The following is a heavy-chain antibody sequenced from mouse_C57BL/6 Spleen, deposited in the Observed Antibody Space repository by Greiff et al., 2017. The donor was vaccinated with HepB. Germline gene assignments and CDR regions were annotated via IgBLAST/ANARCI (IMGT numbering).Heavy chain of an antibody. CDR2: ISDGGSYT. J-gene: IGHJ2*01. CDR3: ARAGNYFDY. CDR1: GFTFSSYA. Sequence: EVKVVESGGGLVKPGGSLKLSCAASGFTFSSYAMSWVRQTPEKRLEWVATISDGGSYTYYPDNVKGRFTISRDNAKNNLDLQMSHLKSEDTAMYYCARAGNYFDYWGQGTTLTVAS. V-gene: IGHV5-4*03.